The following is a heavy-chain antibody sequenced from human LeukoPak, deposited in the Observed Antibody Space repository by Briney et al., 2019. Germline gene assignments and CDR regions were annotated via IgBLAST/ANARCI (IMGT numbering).Heavy chain of an antibody. D-gene: IGHD2-15*01. CDR1: GYTFTRYD. J-gene: IGHJ4*02. V-gene: IGHV1-69*04. Sequence: GASVKVSCKASGYTFTRYDINWVRQATGQGLEWMGRIIPILGISNYAQKFQGRVTITADKSTSTTYMELSSLRSEDTAVYYCERDSTTEENLEDVYCSGGSCYPDWGQGTLVTVSS. CDR2: IIPILGIS. CDR3: ERDSTTEENLEDVYCSGGSCYPD.